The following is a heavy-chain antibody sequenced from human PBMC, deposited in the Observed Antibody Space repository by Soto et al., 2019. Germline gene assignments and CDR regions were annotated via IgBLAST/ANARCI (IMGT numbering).Heavy chain of an antibody. CDR3: ASEDYYDSSGRFDY. CDR2: INPNSGGT. D-gene: IGHD3-22*01. J-gene: IGHJ4*02. CDR1: GYTFSWYY. V-gene: IGHV1-2*02. Sequence: AASVKCSCKACGYTFSWYYMHWVRQAPGQGLEWMGWINPNSGGTNYAQKFQGRVNKTRDTSISIAYMELSRLRYDDKAVYYCASEDYYDSSGRFDYWGQGNLVPVSP.